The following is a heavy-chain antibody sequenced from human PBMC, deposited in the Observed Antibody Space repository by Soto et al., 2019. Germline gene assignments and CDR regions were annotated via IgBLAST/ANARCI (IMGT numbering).Heavy chain of an antibody. J-gene: IGHJ6*02. V-gene: IGHV3-23*01. CDR1: GFTFSSYA. D-gene: IGHD3-16*01. CDR3: AKDGAPSRPIAYYFYYGMDV. Sequence: GSSLGLSCAASGFTFSSYAMSWVLQAPGKGLEWVSAISGSGGSTYYADSVKGLFTISRDNSKNTLYLQMNSLRAEDTAVYYCAKDGAPSRPIAYYFYYGMDVWGQGTTVTVSS. CDR2: ISGSGGST.